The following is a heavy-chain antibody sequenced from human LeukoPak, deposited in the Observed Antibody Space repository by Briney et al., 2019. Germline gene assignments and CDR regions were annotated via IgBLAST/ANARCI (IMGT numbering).Heavy chain of an antibody. D-gene: IGHD3/OR15-3a*01. CDR2: INHSGTT. V-gene: IGHV4-34*01. J-gene: IGHJ4*02. CDR3: AIDYMTGTGNAGGY. Sequence: SETLSLTCAVYGGSFSGYYWSWIRQPPGKGLEWMGEINHSGTTVYNPSLKRRVTLSVDTSKKQFSLKLNSVTAADTAVYYCAIDYMTGTGNAGGYWGQGTLVTVSS. CDR1: GGSFSGYY.